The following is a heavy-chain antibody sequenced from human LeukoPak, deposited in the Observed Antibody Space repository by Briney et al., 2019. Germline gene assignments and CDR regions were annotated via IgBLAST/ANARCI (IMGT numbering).Heavy chain of an antibody. CDR2: ISSNGGNI. V-gene: IGHV3-64*01. J-gene: IGHJ4*02. CDR1: GFTFSSYA. CDR3: ARESSSGWYSVNYFDY. Sequence: GGSLRPSCAASGFTFSSYAMHWVRQAPGKGLEYVSVISSNGGNIYYANSVKGRFTISRDNSKNTLYLQMGSLRPEDMAVYYCARESSSGWYSVNYFDYWGQGTLVTVSS. D-gene: IGHD6-19*01.